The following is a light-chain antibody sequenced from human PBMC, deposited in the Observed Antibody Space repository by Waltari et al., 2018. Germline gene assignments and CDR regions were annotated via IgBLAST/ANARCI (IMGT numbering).Light chain of an antibody. CDR1: QNVHNNY. CDR2: GAS. V-gene: IGKV3-20*01. Sequence: IVLTQSPGTLSLSPGDGAPLSCRASQNVHNNYLAWYQQRPGQAPRLLIYGASSRATGIPDRFSGSGSGTDFTLSISRLEPEDFAVYYCQQYGASPTFGGGTKVEMK. J-gene: IGKJ4*01. CDR3: QQYGASPT.